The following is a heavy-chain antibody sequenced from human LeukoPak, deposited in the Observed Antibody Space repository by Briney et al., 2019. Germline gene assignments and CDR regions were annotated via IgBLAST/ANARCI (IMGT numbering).Heavy chain of an antibody. D-gene: IGHD6-25*01. CDR2: IYYSGST. V-gene: IGHV4-31*03. J-gene: IGHJ2*01. CDR3: ARERPLAWYFDL. CDR1: GGSISSGGYY. Sequence: SETLSLTCTVSGGSISSGGYYWSWIRQHPGKGLEWIGYIYYSGSTYYNPSLKSRVTISVDTSKNQFSLKLSSVTAADTAVYYCARERPLAWYFDLCGRGTLVEVTS.